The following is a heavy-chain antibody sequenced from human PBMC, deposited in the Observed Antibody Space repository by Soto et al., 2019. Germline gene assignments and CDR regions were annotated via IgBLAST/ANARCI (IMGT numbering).Heavy chain of an antibody. CDR3: AAGDYYDSSGFDY. CDR1: GFTFTSSA. D-gene: IGHD3-22*01. J-gene: IGHJ4*02. Sequence: ASVKVSCKASGFTFTSSAVQWVRQARGQRLEWIGWIVVGSGNTNYAQKFQERVTTTRDMSTSTAYMELSSLRSEDTAVYYCAAGDYYDSSGFDYWGQGTLVTVSS. V-gene: IGHV1-58*01. CDR2: IVVGSGNT.